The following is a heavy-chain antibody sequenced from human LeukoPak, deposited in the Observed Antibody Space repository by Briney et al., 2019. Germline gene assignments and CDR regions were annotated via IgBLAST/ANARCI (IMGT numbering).Heavy chain of an antibody. CDR1: GGTFSSYA. CDR2: IIPILGIA. Sequence: SVKVSCKASGGTFSSYAISWVRQAPGQGLEWMGRIIPILGIANYAQKFQGRVTITADKSTSTAYMELSSLRSEDTAVYYCARGLYGYGGNRYFDYWGQGTLVTVSS. CDR3: ARGLYGYGGNRYFDY. V-gene: IGHV1-69*04. J-gene: IGHJ4*02. D-gene: IGHD4-17*01.